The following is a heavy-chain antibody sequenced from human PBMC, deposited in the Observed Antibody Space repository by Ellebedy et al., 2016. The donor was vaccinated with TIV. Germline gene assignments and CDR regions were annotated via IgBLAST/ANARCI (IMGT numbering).Heavy chain of an antibody. J-gene: IGHJ4*02. D-gene: IGHD3-22*01. Sequence: GGSLRLSXAVSGFTFSSHWMHWVRQAPGKGLVWVSRISTDGSSTNYADSVKGRFTISRDNAKNTLYLQMNSLRAEDTAVYYCAKDRYHSSGSYFDNWGQGTLVTVSS. V-gene: IGHV3-74*01. CDR1: GFTFSSHW. CDR2: ISTDGSST. CDR3: AKDRYHSSGSYFDN.